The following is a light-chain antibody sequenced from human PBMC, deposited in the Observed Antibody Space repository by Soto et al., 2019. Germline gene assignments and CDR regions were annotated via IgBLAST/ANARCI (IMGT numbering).Light chain of an antibody. J-gene: IGLJ2*01. Sequence: QSVLTQPASVSGSRGQSITISCTGTSSDVGGYNYVSWYQQHPGKAPKLMIYDVSNRPSGVSNRFSGSKSGNTASLTISGLQAEDEAEYYCSSYTSGSYVVFGGGTQLTVL. V-gene: IGLV2-14*01. CDR1: SSDVGGYNY. CDR2: DVS. CDR3: SSYTSGSYVV.